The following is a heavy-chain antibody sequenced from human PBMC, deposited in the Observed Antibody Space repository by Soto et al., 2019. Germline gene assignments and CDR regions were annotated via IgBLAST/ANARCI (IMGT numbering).Heavy chain of an antibody. CDR2: ISYSGST. CDR3: PKPPFSFFDPRNDNKAWGL. Sequence: PSETLSLTCTVSGGSISSGEYYWTWIRQPPGKGLEWIGYISYSGSTHYSPSLKSRVSITVDTSKNQFSLNLASVSAEDTAVYYCPKPPFSFFDPRNDNKAWGLGARGT. CDR1: GGSISSGEYY. V-gene: IGHV4-30-4*01. J-gene: IGHJ1*01. D-gene: IGHD3-16*01.